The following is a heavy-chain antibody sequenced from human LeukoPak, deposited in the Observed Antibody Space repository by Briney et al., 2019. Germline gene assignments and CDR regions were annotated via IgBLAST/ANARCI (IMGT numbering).Heavy chain of an antibody. D-gene: IGHD1-26*01. CDR2: IIPIFGIA. V-gene: IGHV1-69*04. J-gene: IGHJ4*02. Sequence: GASVKVSCKASGGTFSSYAISWVRQAPGQGLEWMGRIIPIFGIANYAQKFQGRVTITADKSTSTAYMELSSLRSEDTAVYYCARDPRGSYSDYWGQGTLVTVSS. CDR1: GGTFSSYA. CDR3: ARDPRGSYSDY.